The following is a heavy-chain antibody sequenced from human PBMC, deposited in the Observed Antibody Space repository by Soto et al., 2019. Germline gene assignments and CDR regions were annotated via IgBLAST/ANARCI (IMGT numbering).Heavy chain of an antibody. Sequence: EVQLVESGGGLIQPGGSLRLSCAASGFTVSSNYMSWVRQAPGKGLEWVSVIYSGGSTYYADSVKGRFTISRDNSKNTLYLQMNSLRAEDTAVYYCARGQREQWLDYYFDYWGQGTLVTVSS. CDR3: ARGQREQWLDYYFDY. D-gene: IGHD6-19*01. V-gene: IGHV3-53*01. CDR1: GFTVSSNY. J-gene: IGHJ4*02. CDR2: IYSGGST.